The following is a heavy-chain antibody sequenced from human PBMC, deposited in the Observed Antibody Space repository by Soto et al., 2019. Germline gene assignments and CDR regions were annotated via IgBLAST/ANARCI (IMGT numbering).Heavy chain of an antibody. Sequence: LSLTCAVHGDSFSGYFWTWIRQPPGKGLEWIAEITEGGTTNYSPSLKSRVSIAVDSSKRQFSLTLSSVTAADTAMYYCARGADAILSPNFDYWSQGSLVTVSS. D-gene: IGHD2-15*01. V-gene: IGHV4-34*01. CDR1: GDSFSGYF. CDR3: ARGADAILSPNFDY. J-gene: IGHJ4*02. CDR2: ITEGGTT.